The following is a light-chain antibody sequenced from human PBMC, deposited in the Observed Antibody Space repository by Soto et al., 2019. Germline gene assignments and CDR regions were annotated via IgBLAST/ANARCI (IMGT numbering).Light chain of an antibody. V-gene: IGLV2-23*01. CDR2: EGS. Sequence: QSALTQPASVSGSPGQSITISCTGTSSDVGSYNLVSWYQQHPCKAPKLMIYEGSKRPSGVSNRFSGSKSGNTAYRPISGLQAEEEADYDLCSDVGSITLVFVGGTKMPV. J-gene: IGLJ3*02. CDR1: SSDVGSYNL. CDR3: CSDVGSITLV.